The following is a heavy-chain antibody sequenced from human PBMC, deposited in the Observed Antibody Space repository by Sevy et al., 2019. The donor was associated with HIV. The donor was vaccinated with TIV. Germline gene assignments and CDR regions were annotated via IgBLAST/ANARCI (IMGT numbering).Heavy chain of an antibody. D-gene: IGHD1-26*01. Sequence: GGSLRLSCAASGFAFRSSAIHWVRQASGKGLEWIGRIRSKGNSFATDYVPSVKGRFTISSDDSKKTAYLQMSSLKIDAAAVYYCAGQVGDTVMAIFDYWGQGTLVTVSS. CDR2: IRSKGNSFAT. CDR1: GFAFRSSA. J-gene: IGHJ4*02. CDR3: AGQVGDTVMAIFDY. V-gene: IGHV3-73*01.